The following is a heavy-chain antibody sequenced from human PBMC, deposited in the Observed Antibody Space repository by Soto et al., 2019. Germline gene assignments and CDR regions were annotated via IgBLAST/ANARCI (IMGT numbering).Heavy chain of an antibody. Sequence: PSETLSLTCTVSGGSISSGDYYWSWIRQPPGKGLEWIGYIYYSGSTYYNPSLKSRVTISVDTSKNHFSLKLSSVTAADTAVYYCARAVPHLWFGEFGWFDPWGQGTLVTVSS. J-gene: IGHJ5*02. CDR3: ARAVPHLWFGEFGWFDP. CDR2: IYYSGST. D-gene: IGHD3-10*01. V-gene: IGHV4-30-4*01. CDR1: GGSISSGDYY.